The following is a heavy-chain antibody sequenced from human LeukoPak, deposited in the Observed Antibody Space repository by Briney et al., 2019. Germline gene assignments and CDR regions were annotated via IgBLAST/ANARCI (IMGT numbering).Heavy chain of an antibody. Sequence: ASVKVSCKASGYTFTSYGISWVRQAPGQGLEWMGWISAYNGNTNYAQKLQGRVNMTTDTSTSTAYMELRSLRSDDTAVYYCARDFSSTYRPNWFDPWGQGTLVTVSS. CDR2: ISAYNGNT. CDR3: ARDFSSTYRPNWFDP. CDR1: GYTFTSYG. D-gene: IGHD2-2*01. V-gene: IGHV1-18*01. J-gene: IGHJ5*02.